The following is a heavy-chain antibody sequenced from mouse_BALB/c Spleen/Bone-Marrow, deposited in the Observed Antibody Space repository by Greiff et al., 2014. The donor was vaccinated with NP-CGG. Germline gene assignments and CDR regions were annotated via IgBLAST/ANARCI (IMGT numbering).Heavy chain of an antibody. J-gene: IGHJ4*01. CDR1: GYTFTNYW. Sequence: QVQLKESGAELVKPGASLKLSCKASGYTFTNYWIQWVKQRPGQGLEWIGEINPSNGRTNYNEKFKTKATLTVDKSSSTAYMQLSSLTSEDAAVNYCAARLSHLAMDYWGQGTSVTVSS. CDR2: INPSNGRT. D-gene: IGHD3-1*01. CDR3: AARLSHLAMDY. V-gene: IGHV1S81*02.